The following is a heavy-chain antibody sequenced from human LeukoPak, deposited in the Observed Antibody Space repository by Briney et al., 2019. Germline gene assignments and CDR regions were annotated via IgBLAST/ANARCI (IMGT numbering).Heavy chain of an antibody. CDR1: GFTFSTYV. V-gene: IGHV3-64D*06. Sequence: GGSLRLSCSASGFTFSTYVMHWVRQAPGKGLEYVSAISSNGDNTYYADSVKGRFTISRDNSKNTLYLQMSSLRADDTAVYYCVRGTGYWGQGTLVTISS. CDR3: VRGTGY. J-gene: IGHJ4*02. CDR2: ISSNGDNT.